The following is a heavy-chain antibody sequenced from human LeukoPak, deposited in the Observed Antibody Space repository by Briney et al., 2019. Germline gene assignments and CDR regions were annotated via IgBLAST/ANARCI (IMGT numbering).Heavy chain of an antibody. CDR3: ARGITGTAFDS. CDR2: ISSSGTTI. CDR1: GFRFSSYE. D-gene: IGHD1-20*01. Sequence: PGGSLRLSCAASGFRFSSYEMNWVRQAQGKGLEWVSYISSSGTTIYYADSVKGRFAISRDNAKNSLYLQMNSLRAEDTAVYYCARGITGTAFDSWGQGTLVTVSS. V-gene: IGHV3-48*03. J-gene: IGHJ4*02.